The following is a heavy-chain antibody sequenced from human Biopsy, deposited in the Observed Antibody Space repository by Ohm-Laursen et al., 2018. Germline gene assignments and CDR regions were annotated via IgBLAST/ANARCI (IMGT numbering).Heavy chain of an antibody. D-gene: IGHD2-2*01. J-gene: IGHJ4*02. Sequence: SSVKVSCKASGGTFQKYGVTWVRQAPGQGLEWMGGIIPMLGTVRYARKLRGRVTITADSPTSTVDMELTSLTSDDTAVYFCAREAIGYQLPCDDWGQGTLVTVSS. CDR2: IIPMLGTV. V-gene: IGHV1-69*01. CDR3: AREAIGYQLPCDD. CDR1: GGTFQKYG.